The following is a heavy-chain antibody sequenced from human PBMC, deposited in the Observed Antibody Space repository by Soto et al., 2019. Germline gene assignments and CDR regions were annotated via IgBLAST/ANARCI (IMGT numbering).Heavy chain of an antibody. V-gene: IGHV4-59*01. CDR2: IYYSGST. CDR3: ARGIVVVPAAMAYYYYYMDV. J-gene: IGHJ6*03. CDR1: GGSISSYY. D-gene: IGHD2-2*01. Sequence: SETLSLTCTVSGGSISSYYWSWIRQPPGKGLEWIGYIYYSGSTNYNPSLKSRVTISVDTSKNQFSLKLSSVTAADTAVYYCARGIVVVPAAMAYYYYYMDVWGKGTTVTVSS.